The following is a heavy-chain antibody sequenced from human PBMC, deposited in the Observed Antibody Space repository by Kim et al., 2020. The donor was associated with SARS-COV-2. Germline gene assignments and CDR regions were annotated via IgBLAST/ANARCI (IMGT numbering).Heavy chain of an antibody. CDR2: ISGSGGST. CDR1: GFTFSSYA. CDR3: AKDRWVKSQVGATLDAFDI. Sequence: GGSLRLSCAASGFTFSSYAMSWVRQAPGKGLEWVSAISGSGGSTYYADSVKGRFTISRDNSKNTLYLQMNSLRAEDTAVYYCAKDRWVKSQVGATLDAFDIWGQGTMVTVSS. J-gene: IGHJ3*02. D-gene: IGHD1-26*01. V-gene: IGHV3-23*01.